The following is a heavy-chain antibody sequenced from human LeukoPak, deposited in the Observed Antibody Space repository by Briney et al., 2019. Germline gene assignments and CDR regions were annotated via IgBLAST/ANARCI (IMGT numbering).Heavy chain of an antibody. D-gene: IGHD6-13*01. CDR1: GYTFTSYY. CDR3: ARGVGPEHDRPYSSSWYGFDP. J-gene: IGHJ5*02. CDR2: INPSGGST. Sequence: ASVKVSCKASGYTFTSYYMHWVRQAPGQGLEWMGIINPSGGSTSYAQKCQGRVTMTRDTSTSTVYMELSSLRSEDTAVYYCARGVGPEHDRPYSSSWYGFDPWGQGTLVTVSS. V-gene: IGHV1-46*01.